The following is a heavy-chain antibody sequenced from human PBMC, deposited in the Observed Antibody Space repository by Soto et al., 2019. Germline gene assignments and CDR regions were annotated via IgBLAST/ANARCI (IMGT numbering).Heavy chain of an antibody. CDR1: GYSFTTYW. V-gene: IGHV5-10-1*01. CDR3: ARHGMDV. Sequence: PGEPPKISCQGSGYSFTTYWISWVRQMPGKGLVWMGRIDPSDSYTNYSPSFQAHVTISADKSISTAYLQWSSLKASGKAMCDCARHGMDVWGQGTTVTVSS. J-gene: IGHJ6*02. CDR2: IDPSDSYT.